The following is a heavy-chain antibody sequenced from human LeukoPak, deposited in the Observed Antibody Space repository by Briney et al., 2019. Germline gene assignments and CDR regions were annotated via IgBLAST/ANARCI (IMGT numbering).Heavy chain of an antibody. Sequence: GGSLRLSCAASGFTFNSYAMSWVRQAPGKGLEWVSVISDSGSETFYADSVKGRFTISRDNSKNTLYLQINSLRAEDTAIYYWAKRVRLFPSLGQGTLVTVSS. J-gene: IGHJ5*01. V-gene: IGHV3-23*01. D-gene: IGHD3-10*02. CDR2: ISDSGSET. CDR1: GFTFNSYA. CDR3: AKRVRLFPS.